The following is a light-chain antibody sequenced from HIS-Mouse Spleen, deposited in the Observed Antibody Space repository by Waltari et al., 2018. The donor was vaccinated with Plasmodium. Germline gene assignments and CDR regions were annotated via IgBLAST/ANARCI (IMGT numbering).Light chain of an antibody. CDR3: AAWDDSLNGPV. CDR1: SSNIGSNT. CDR2: SNN. Sequence: QSVLTQPPSASGTPGQRVTISCSGSSSNIGSNTVTWYQQRPGKAPKLLIYSNNQRPSGVPDRFSGSKSGTSASLAVSGLQSENEADYYCAAWDDSLNGPVFGGGTKLTVL. V-gene: IGLV1-44*01. J-gene: IGLJ3*02.